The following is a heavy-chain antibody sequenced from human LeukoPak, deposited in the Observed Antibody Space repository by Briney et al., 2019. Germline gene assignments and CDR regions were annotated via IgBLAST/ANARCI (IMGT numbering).Heavy chain of an antibody. CDR3: ARLYSGSRRGIWGNWFDP. V-gene: IGHV4-59*08. J-gene: IGHJ5*02. CDR1: GGSISSYY. Sequence: SETLSLTCTVSGGSISSYYWSWIRQPPGKGLEWIGYIYYSGSTNYNPSLKSRVTISVDTSKNQFSLKLSSVTAADTAVYYCARLYSGSRRGIWGNWFDPWGQGTLVTVSS. CDR2: IYYSGST. D-gene: IGHD1-26*01.